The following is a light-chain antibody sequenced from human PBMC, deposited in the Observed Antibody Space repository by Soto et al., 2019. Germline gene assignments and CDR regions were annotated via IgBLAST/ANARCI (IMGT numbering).Light chain of an antibody. CDR1: QSVRFN. Sequence: EIVMTQSPATLSVSPGEIATLSCRASQSVRFNLAWYQQKPGQAPRLLIYAASSRATGIPDRFSGSGSGTDFTLTISRLEPEDFAVYYCQQYGSSPEKFGQGTKVDIK. CDR3: QQYGSSPEK. CDR2: AAS. V-gene: IGKV3-20*01. J-gene: IGKJ1*01.